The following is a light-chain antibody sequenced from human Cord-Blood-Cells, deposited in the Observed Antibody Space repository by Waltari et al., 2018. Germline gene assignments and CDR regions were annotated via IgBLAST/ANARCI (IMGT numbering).Light chain of an antibody. J-gene: IGKJ2*01. CDR3: QQDYNLPYT. V-gene: IGKV3D-7*01. CDR2: GAS. Sequence: LSCRASQSVSSSYLSWYQQKPGQAPRLLIYGASTRATGIPARFSGSGSGTDFTLTISSLQPEDFAVYYCQQDYNLPYTFGQGTKLEIK. CDR1: QSVSSSY.